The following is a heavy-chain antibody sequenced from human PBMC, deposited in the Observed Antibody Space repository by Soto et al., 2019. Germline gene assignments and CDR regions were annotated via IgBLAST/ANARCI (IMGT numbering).Heavy chain of an antibody. CDR3: ARVQMEGLERRFGMDV. D-gene: IGHD1-1*01. CDR2: INSDGSST. CDR1: GFTFSSYW. J-gene: IGHJ6*01. Sequence: PGGSLRLSCAASGFTFSSYWMHWVRQAPGKGLVWVSRINSDGSSTSYADSVKGRFTISRDNAKNTLYLQMNSLRAEDTAVYYCARVQMEGLERRFGMDVWGQGTTVTVS. V-gene: IGHV3-74*01.